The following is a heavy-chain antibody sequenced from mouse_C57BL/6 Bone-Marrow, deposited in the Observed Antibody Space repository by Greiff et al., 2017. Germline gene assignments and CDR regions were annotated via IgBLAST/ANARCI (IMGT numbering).Heavy chain of an antibody. CDR1: GFNIKDYY. V-gene: IGHV14-2*01. CDR2: IDPEYGDT. CDR3: ARERYGHYYALDY. Sequence: VQLQQSGAELVKPGASVKLSCTASGFNIKDYYMHWVKQRPEQGLEWIGRIDPEYGDTKYAPKFQGKATITADTSSNTAYLQLSSLTSEYTAVYYCARERYGHYYALDYWGQGTSVTVSS. D-gene: IGHD1-1*01. J-gene: IGHJ4*01.